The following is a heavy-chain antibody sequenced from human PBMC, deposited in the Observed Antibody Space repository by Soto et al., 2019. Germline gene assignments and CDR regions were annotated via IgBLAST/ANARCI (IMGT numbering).Heavy chain of an antibody. CDR2: IWYDGSNK. CDR1: GFTFSSYG. J-gene: IGHJ6*02. D-gene: IGHD2-15*01. CDR3: ARDSCSGGSCYSYYYYGMDV. Sequence: GGSLRLSCAASGFTFSSYGMHWVRQAPGKGLEWVAVIWYDGSNKYYADSVKGRFTISRDNSKNTLYLQMNSLRAEDTAVYYCARDSCSGGSCYSYYYYGMDVWGQGTTVTVSS. V-gene: IGHV3-33*01.